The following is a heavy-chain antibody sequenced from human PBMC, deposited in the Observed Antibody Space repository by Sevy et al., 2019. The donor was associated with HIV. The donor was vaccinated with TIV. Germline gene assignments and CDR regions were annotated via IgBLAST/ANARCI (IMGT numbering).Heavy chain of an antibody. J-gene: IGHJ4*02. D-gene: IGHD4-17*01. Sequence: GGSLRLSCAASGFTFSSYWMSWVRQAPGKGLEWVANIKQDGSEKYYVDSVKGRFTISRDNAKNSLYLQMNSLRAEDTAVYYCVRSGGSPTTVAYFDYWGQGTLVTVSS. V-gene: IGHV3-7*01. CDR1: GFTFSSYW. CDR2: IKQDGSEK. CDR3: VRSGGSPTTVAYFDY.